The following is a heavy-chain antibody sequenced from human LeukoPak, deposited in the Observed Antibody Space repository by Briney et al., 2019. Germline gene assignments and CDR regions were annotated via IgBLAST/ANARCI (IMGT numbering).Heavy chain of an antibody. CDR1: GFTFSSYA. Sequence: GGSLRLSCAASGFTFSSYAMSWVRQAPGKGLEWVSAISGGGGSTYYADSVKGRFTISRDNSKNTLYLQMNSLRAEDTAVYYCAKEKLWLQNYYYYGMDVWGQGTTVTVSS. D-gene: IGHD5-18*01. J-gene: IGHJ6*02. CDR3: AKEKLWLQNYYYYGMDV. V-gene: IGHV3-23*01. CDR2: ISGGGGST.